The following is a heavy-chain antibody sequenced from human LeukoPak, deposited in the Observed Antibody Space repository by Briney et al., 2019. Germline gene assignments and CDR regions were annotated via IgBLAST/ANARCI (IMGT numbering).Heavy chain of an antibody. CDR3: AKDQGEFRFDR. D-gene: IGHD3-10*01. CDR2: INSSGGIA. J-gene: IGHJ5*02. Sequence: AASLSLSCGTSGFTFSSYGMTWVRQAPGKGLEWVSSINSSGGIAYYADSVKGRFTISRDNSRNTLLLQMNSLRAEDTAIYYCAKDQGEFRFDRWGQGTLVTVSS. V-gene: IGHV3-23*01. CDR1: GFTFSSYG.